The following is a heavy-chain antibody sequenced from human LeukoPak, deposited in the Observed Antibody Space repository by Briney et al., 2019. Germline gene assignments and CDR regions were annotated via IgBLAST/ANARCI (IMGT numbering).Heavy chain of an antibody. CDR3: LPELGAKNYFDY. Sequence: PGGSLRLSCAASGFTFSGHAMHWVRQAPGKGLELLAYISHDGSYQYHVDSVEGRFTVSRDNSKNTLYLQMNSLSAEDSAVYYCLPELGAKNYFDYWGQGTLVTVSS. J-gene: IGHJ4*02. CDR2: ISHDGSYQ. V-gene: IGHV3-30*03. CDR1: GFTFSGHA. D-gene: IGHD1-14*01.